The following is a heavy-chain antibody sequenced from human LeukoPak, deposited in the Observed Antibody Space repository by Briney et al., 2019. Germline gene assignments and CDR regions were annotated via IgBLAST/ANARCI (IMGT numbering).Heavy chain of an antibody. Sequence: GESLKISCKGSGYTSTRYWIGWVRQMPGKGLEWMAIIYPGDSDTRYSPSFQGQVTISVDKSISTAYMQWSSLKASDTAIYYCVRTSGWYSSWFDPWGQGTLVTVSS. CDR3: VRTSGWYSSWFDP. CDR1: GYTSTRYW. V-gene: IGHV5-51*01. CDR2: IYPGDSDT. J-gene: IGHJ5*02. D-gene: IGHD6-19*01.